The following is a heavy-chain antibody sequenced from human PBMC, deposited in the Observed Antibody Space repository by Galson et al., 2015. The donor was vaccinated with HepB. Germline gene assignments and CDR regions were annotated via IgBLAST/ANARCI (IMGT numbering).Heavy chain of an antibody. D-gene: IGHD3-22*01. V-gene: IGHV3-11*01. Sequence: SLRLSCAASGFTFSDYYMTWIRQAPGQGLEWVSYISSSGTTISHADSVQGRFTISRDNAKNSLYLQMNSLRGEDTAVYYCARVHLYDHDAFDFWGQGKMVTVAS. CDR1: GFTFSDYY. CDR3: ARVHLYDHDAFDF. J-gene: IGHJ3*01. CDR2: ISSSGTTI.